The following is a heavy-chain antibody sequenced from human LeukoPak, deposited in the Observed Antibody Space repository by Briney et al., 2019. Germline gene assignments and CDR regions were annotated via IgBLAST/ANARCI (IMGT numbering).Heavy chain of an antibody. J-gene: IGHJ4*02. Sequence: ASETLSLTCTVSGGSIGSNYWSWIRQSAGKGLEWIGRIYTSGSTNYNPSLKSRVTMSVDTSENQFSLKLSSVTAADTAVYYCARSSSGWYYFDYWGQGTLVTVSS. CDR3: ARSSSGWYYFDY. D-gene: IGHD6-19*01. V-gene: IGHV4-4*07. CDR2: IYTSGST. CDR1: GGSIGSNY.